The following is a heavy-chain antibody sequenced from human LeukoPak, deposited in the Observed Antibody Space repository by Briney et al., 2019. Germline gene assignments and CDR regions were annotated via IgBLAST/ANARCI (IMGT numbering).Heavy chain of an antibody. J-gene: IGHJ4*02. V-gene: IGHV3-21*01. D-gene: IGHD6-6*01. Sequence: GGSLRLSCAASGFTFSSYSMNWVRQAPGKGLEWVSSISSSSSHTYYADSVRGRFTIARDNAKNSPYLQMNSLRAEDTAVYYCARDSIAARRMDYWGQGTLVTVSS. CDR3: ARDSIAARRMDY. CDR1: GFTFSSYS. CDR2: ISSSSSHT.